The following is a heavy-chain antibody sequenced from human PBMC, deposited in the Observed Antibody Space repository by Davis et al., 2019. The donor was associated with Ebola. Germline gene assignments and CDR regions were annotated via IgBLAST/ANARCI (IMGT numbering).Heavy chain of an antibody. CDR2: IRSKTNSYAT. CDR1: GFNFSGSS. J-gene: IGHJ4*02. Sequence: GESLKISCAGYGFNFSGSSIHWVRQASGRGLEWVGHIRSKTNSYATAFAASVKGRFTISRDNSKNSLYLQMNSLRAEDTAVYYCARDLKPASAGGVPSDQFDYWGQGTLVTVSS. CDR3: ARDLKPASAGGVPSDQFDY. V-gene: IGHV3-73*01. D-gene: IGHD2-8*02.